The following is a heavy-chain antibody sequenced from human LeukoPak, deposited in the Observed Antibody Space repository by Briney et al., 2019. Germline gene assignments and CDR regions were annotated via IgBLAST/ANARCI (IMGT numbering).Heavy chain of an antibody. J-gene: IGHJ3*02. CDR1: GGSFSGYY. V-gene: IGHV4-34*01. D-gene: IGHD3-16*01. CDR2: INHGGSP. Sequence: PSETLSLTCAVYGGSFSGYYWSWLRQPPGKGLEWIGEINHGGSPNYNPSLKSRVTISVDTSKNQFSLKLSSVTAADTAVYYCARHMWGVSGSPPGSGAFNIWGQGTMVTVSS. CDR3: ARHMWGVSGSPPGSGAFNI.